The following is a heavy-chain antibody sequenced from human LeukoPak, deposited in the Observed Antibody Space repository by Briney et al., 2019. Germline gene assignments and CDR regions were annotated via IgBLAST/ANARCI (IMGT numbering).Heavy chain of an antibody. CDR1: GDSVSSTRYY. D-gene: IGHD3-16*01. CDR2: IYYSGTT. V-gene: IGHV4-39*01. Sequence: SETLSLTCTVSGDSVSSTRYYWGWLRQPPGTGLEWIGSIYYSGTTYYNPSLKSRVTILLDMSKNQFSLRLTSVTAADTAVYYCARYSYGGEDWFDPWGQGTLVTVSS. CDR3: ARYSYGGEDWFDP. J-gene: IGHJ5*02.